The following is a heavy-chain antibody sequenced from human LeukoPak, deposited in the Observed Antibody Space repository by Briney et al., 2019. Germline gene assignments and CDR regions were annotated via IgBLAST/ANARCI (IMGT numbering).Heavy chain of an antibody. Sequence: SETLSLTCAVYGGSFSDYYWSWIRQPPGKGLEWIGYIYYSGSTNYNPSLKSRVTISVDTSKNQFSLKLSSVTAADTAVYYCAGLGYGGNSPFDYWGQGTLVTVSS. CDR1: GGSFSDYY. CDR2: IYYSGST. J-gene: IGHJ4*02. V-gene: IGHV4-59*08. CDR3: AGLGYGGNSPFDY. D-gene: IGHD4-23*01.